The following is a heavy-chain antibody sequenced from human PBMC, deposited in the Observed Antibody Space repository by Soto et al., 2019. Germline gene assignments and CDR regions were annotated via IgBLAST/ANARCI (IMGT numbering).Heavy chain of an antibody. CDR1: GFTFSSYG. CDR2: ISYDGSNK. D-gene: IGHD3-16*02. J-gene: IGHJ4*02. V-gene: IGHV3-30*18. CDR3: AKENYVWGSYHIDY. Sequence: QVQLVESGGGVVQPGRSLRLSCAASGFTFSSYGRHWVRQAPGKGLEWVAVISYDGSNKYYADSVKGRFTISRDNSKNTLYLQMNSLRTEDTAVYYCAKENYVWGSYHIDYWGQGTLVTVSS.